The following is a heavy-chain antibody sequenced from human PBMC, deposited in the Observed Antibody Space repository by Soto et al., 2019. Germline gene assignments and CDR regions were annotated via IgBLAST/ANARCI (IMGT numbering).Heavy chain of an antibody. J-gene: IGHJ4*02. D-gene: IGHD5-18*01. CDR3: ARYPVDTAMGYYFDY. CDR2: IYYRGST. Sequence: PSETLSLTCTVSGGSISSAGYYWSWIRQHPGKGLEWIGYIYYRGSTNYNPSLKSRVTISVDTSKNQFSLKLSSVTAADTAVYYCARYPVDTAMGYYFDYWGQGTLVTVSS. CDR1: GGSISSAGYY. V-gene: IGHV4-61*08.